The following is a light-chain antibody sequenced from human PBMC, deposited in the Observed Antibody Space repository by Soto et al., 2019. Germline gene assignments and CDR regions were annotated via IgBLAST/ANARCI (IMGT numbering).Light chain of an antibody. V-gene: IGLV1-40*01. Sequence: QSLLTQPPSVSVAPGQRVTISCTGSSTNIGAGYHVHWYQQLPGAAPKLLIFGDSNRPSGVPDRFSGSKSGTSASLAITGLQADDEADYYCQSSDSRLSGSDVFGTGTKVTVL. CDR2: GDS. CDR1: STNIGAGYH. J-gene: IGLJ1*01. CDR3: QSSDSRLSGSDV.